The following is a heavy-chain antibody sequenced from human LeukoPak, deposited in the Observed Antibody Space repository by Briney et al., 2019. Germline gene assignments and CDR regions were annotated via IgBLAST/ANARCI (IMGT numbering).Heavy chain of an antibody. Sequence: GGSLRLSCAASGFTFSSYAMSWVRQAPGKGLEWVSAISGSGGNTYYADSVKGRFTISRDNSKNTLYLQMNSLRAEDTAVYYCAKELNYYDSRGYDTDNWGQGTLVTVSS. CDR2: ISGSGGNT. CDR3: AKELNYYDSRGYDTDN. CDR1: GFTFSSYA. D-gene: IGHD3-22*01. V-gene: IGHV3-23*01. J-gene: IGHJ4*02.